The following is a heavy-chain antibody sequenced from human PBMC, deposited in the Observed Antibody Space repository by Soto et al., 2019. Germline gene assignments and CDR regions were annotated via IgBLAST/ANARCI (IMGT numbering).Heavy chain of an antibody. D-gene: IGHD3-22*01. CDR3: ARGPGKLDVYDSSGYYYGGNYYGMDV. CDR1: GGTFSSYA. J-gene: IGHJ6*02. V-gene: IGHV1-69*05. CDR2: IIPIFGTA. Sequence: SVKVSCKASGGTFSSYAISWVRQAPGQGLEWMGGIIPIFGTANYAQKFQGRVTITRDASTSTAYMELSRLRSDDTAVYYCARGPGKLDVYDSSGYYYGGNYYGMDVWGQGTTVTVSS.